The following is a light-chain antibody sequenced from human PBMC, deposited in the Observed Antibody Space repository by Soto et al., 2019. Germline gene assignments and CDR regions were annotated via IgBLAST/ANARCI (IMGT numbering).Light chain of an antibody. Sequence: DIQMTQSPSTLSASVGDSVTITCRASKRMSGWLAWYQQKPGIPPKLLIYDVSALIRGVPSRFSGSGSGTEFTLTISSLQPDDFATYYCQQYDSYSATFGQGTKVEVK. V-gene: IGKV1-5*01. CDR2: DVS. CDR1: KRMSGW. J-gene: IGKJ1*01. CDR3: QQYDSYSAT.